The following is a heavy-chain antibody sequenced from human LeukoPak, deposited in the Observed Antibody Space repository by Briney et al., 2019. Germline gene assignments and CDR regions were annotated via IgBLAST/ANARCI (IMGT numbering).Heavy chain of an antibody. V-gene: IGHV3-9*03. CDR1: GFTLNDYA. D-gene: IGHD2-15*01. J-gene: IGHJ3*02. CDR2: ISYNGGTI. CDR3: AKDGCSGGSCYGRSAFDI. Sequence: GRSLRLSCAVSGFTLNDYAMHWVRQAPGKGLEWVSGISYNGGTIGFADSVKGRFIISRDNAKNSLYLQMNSLRAEDMALYYCAKDGCSGGSCYGRSAFDIWGQGTMVTVSS.